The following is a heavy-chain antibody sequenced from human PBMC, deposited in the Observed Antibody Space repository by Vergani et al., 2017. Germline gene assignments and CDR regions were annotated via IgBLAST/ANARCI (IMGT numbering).Heavy chain of an antibody. V-gene: IGHV3-23*01. D-gene: IGHD1-26*01. J-gene: IGHJ3*02. Sequence: EVQLLESGGGLVQPGGSLRLSCAASGFTFSSYAMSWVRQAPGKGLEWVSAISGSGGSTYYADSVKGRFTISRDNSKNTLYLQMNSLRAEDTAVYYCARPGPDSGSYWADAFDIWGQGTIVTVSS. CDR1: GFTFSSYA. CDR2: ISGSGGST. CDR3: ARPGPDSGSYWADAFDI.